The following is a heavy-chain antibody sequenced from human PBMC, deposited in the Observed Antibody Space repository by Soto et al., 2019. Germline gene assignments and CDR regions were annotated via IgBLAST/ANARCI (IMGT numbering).Heavy chain of an antibody. V-gene: IGHV3-66*04. CDR2: IYSGGST. J-gene: IGHJ3*02. CDR1: GFTVSSNY. Sequence: GGSLRLSCAASGFTVSSNYMSWVRQAPGKGLEWVSVIYSGGSTYYADSVKGRFTISRDNSKNTLYLQMNSLRAEDTAVYYCARPSYGGNSEHDAFDIWGQGTMVTVSS. D-gene: IGHD4-17*01. CDR3: ARPSYGGNSEHDAFDI.